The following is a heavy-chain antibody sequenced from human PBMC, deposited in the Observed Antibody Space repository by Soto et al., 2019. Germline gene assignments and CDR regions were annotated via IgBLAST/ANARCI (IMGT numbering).Heavy chain of an antibody. V-gene: IGHV3-23*01. CDR2: ISGSGGST. D-gene: IGHD1-26*01. J-gene: IGHJ3*02. CDR3: AKAIGRMYSGSYSDAFDI. CDR1: GCTFSSYA. Sequence: GGSLRLSCAASGCTFSSYAMSWVRQAPGKGLEWVSAISGSGGSTYYADSVKGRFTIPRDNSKNTLYLQMNSLRAEDTAVYYCAKAIGRMYSGSYSDAFDIWGQGTMVTVSS.